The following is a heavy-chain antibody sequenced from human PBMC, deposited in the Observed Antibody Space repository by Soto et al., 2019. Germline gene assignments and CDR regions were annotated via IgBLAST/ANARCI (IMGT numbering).Heavy chain of an antibody. CDR3: AREVTIFGVANYWYFDL. CDR1: GGTFSSYA. D-gene: IGHD3-3*01. J-gene: IGHJ2*01. Sequence: QVQLVQSGAEVKKPGSSVKVSCKASGGTFSSYAISWVRQAPGQGLEWMGGIIPIFGTANYAQKFQGRVTITADESTSTAYMELSNLRSEDTAVYYCAREVTIFGVANYWYFDLWGRGTLVTVSS. CDR2: IIPIFGTA. V-gene: IGHV1-69*01.